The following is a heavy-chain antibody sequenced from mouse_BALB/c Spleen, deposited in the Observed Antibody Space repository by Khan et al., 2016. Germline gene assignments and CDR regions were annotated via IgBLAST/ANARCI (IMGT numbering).Heavy chain of an antibody. V-gene: IGHV1S135*01. J-gene: IGHJ3*01. D-gene: IGHD1-1*01. CDR3: EKAYYGSGNVSLFDD. Sequence: VQLQQSGPDLVKPAPSVTVSCKASGYSFINYNMYWVKQSHGKSLEWIGDIDTYNGGTNYNQKFKDKATFTVDTSSNTSFMQLNSLTTEDSAVYSGEKAYYGSGNVSLFDDWGQGTTVTVSA. CDR1: GYSFINYN. CDR2: IDTYNGGT.